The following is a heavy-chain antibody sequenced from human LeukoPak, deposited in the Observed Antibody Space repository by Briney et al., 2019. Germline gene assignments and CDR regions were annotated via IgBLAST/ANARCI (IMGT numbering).Heavy chain of an antibody. Sequence: GRSLRLSCAASGFTFSTYGMHCVRQAPGKALEWVAFISYDGSYKYYADSVKGRFTISRDSSKNTLYLQMNSLRAEDTAVYYCAKDYDYGDYAVDYWGQGTLVTVSS. J-gene: IGHJ4*02. CDR3: AKDYDYGDYAVDY. D-gene: IGHD4-17*01. CDR2: ISYDGSYK. V-gene: IGHV3-30*18. CDR1: GFTFSTYG.